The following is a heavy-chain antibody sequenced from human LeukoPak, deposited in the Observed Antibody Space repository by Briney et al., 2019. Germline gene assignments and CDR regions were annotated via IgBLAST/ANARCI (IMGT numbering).Heavy chain of an antibody. CDR3: AKDVTSGSYYADFDY. CDR2: IRYDGSNK. Sequence: GGSLRLSCAASGFTFSSYSMHWVRQAPGKGLEWVAFIRYDGSNKYYADSVKGRFTISRDNSKNTLYLQMNSLRAEDTAVYYCAKDVTSGSYYADFDYWGQGTLVTVSS. V-gene: IGHV3-30*02. D-gene: IGHD1-26*01. J-gene: IGHJ4*02. CDR1: GFTFSSYS.